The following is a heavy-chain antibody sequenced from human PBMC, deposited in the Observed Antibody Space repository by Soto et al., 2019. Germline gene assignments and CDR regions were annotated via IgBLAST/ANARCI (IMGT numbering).Heavy chain of an antibody. D-gene: IGHD3-10*01. Sequence: QVKLQESGPGLVKPSGTLSLSCAVSGGSISSSNWWTWVRQPPGKVLEWIGEIYHSGSTNYNPSLKSRVTIFVDKSKNQFSLRLSSVTAADTAMYYCARAEQSRDYYGSGTTSDWGQGTLVTVSS. J-gene: IGHJ4*02. CDR1: GGSISSSNW. CDR3: ARAEQSRDYYGSGTTSD. CDR2: IYHSGST. V-gene: IGHV4-4*02.